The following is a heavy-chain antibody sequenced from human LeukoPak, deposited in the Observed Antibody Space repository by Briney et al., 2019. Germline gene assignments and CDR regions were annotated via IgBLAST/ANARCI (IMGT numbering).Heavy chain of an antibody. V-gene: IGHV3-15*01. CDR3: TTGYGTIDF. CDR1: GFTFTNAW. CDR2: IRSKADGGTT. Sequence: PGGSLRLSCEVSGFTFTNAWLSWVRQSPGKGLEWVGRIRSKADGGTTDYAAPVKGRFTISRDDSKNTVFLQMESLKIEDTAVYSCTTGYGTIDFWGQGTLVTVSS. J-gene: IGHJ4*02. D-gene: IGHD4-17*01.